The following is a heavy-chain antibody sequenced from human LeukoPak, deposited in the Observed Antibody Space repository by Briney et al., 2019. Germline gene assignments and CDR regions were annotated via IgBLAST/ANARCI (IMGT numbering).Heavy chain of an antibody. CDR2: ISGSGGST. V-gene: IGHV3-23*01. CDR1: GFGFSAYT. Sequence: GGSLRLSCSASGFGFSAYTMNWVRQAPGKGLEWVSAISGSGGSTYYADSVKGRFTISRDNSKNTLYLQMNSLRAEDTAVYYCAKARPRGYCTNGVCSILQYYFDYWGQGTLVTVSS. D-gene: IGHD2-8*01. CDR3: AKARPRGYCTNGVCSILQYYFDY. J-gene: IGHJ4*02.